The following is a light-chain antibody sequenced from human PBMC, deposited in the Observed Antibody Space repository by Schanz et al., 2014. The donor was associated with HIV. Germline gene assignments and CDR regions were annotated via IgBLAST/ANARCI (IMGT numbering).Light chain of an antibody. Sequence: QSALTQPPSVSGSPGQSVTISCPGTSRDVGRYNRLPWDHPPPGTAPKLMVYEVTNRPSGVPDRFSGSKSGNTASLTISGLQAEDEADYYCSSYTSSSTPLYVFGTGTKLTVL. CDR1: SRDVGRYNR. CDR2: EVT. J-gene: IGLJ1*01. CDR3: SSYTSSSTPLYV. V-gene: IGLV2-18*02.